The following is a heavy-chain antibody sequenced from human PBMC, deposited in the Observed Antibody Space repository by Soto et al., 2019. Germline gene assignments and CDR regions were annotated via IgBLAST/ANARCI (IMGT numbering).Heavy chain of an antibody. Sequence: GASVKVSFKASGGTFSSYDISWVRQAPGQGPEWMGGIIPIFGTPKYAQKFQGRVTITADESTSTAYMELNSLRSEDTAVYYCARDAHGYPLPQVAFDIWGQGTMVTVSS. CDR1: GGTFSSYD. D-gene: IGHD6-25*01. V-gene: IGHV1-69*13. J-gene: IGHJ3*02. CDR2: IIPIFGTP. CDR3: ARDAHGYPLPQVAFDI.